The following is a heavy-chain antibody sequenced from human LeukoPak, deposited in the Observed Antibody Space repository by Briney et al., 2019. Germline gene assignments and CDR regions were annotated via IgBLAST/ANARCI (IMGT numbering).Heavy chain of an antibody. J-gene: IGHJ4*02. V-gene: IGHV3-33*01. Sequence: GGSLRLSCAASGFTFSSYGMHWVRQAPGKGLEWVAVIWYDGSNKYYADSVKGRFTISRDNSKNTLYLQMNSLRAEDTAVYYCARGELGIGSLDYWGQGTLVTVSS. CDR2: IWYDGSNK. CDR1: GFTFSSYG. CDR3: ARGELGIGSLDY. D-gene: IGHD7-27*01.